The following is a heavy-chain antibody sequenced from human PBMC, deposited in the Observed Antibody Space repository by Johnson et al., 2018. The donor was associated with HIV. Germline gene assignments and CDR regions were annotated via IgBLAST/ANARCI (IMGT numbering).Heavy chain of an antibody. CDR2: IWYDGSSK. V-gene: IGHV3-33*06. Sequence: QVQLVESGGGVVQPERSLRLSCAASGFTFTNYEMHWVRQAPGKGLEWVAVIWYDGSSKYYADSVKGRFTISRDNSKNTLYLQMNSLRAEDTAVYYCAKIMSKWSVDDDAFDVWGQGTMVTVSS. CDR1: GFTFTNYE. CDR3: AKIMSKWSVDDDAFDV. J-gene: IGHJ3*01. D-gene: IGHD2-15*01.